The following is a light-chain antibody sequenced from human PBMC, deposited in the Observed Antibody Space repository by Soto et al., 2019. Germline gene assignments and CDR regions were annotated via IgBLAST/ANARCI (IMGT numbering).Light chain of an antibody. CDR3: QQYNSDPRT. J-gene: IGKJ1*01. V-gene: IGKV1-39*01. CDR2: APS. CDR1: QSISSY. Sequence: DIQITQSPSSLSAPVVDRVIITFRASQSISSYVNWYQQKPGNAPKLLIYAPSTLQSGVPSRFSGTGSGTEFTLTISGLQPEDVATYYCQQYNSDPRTFGQGTKVDIK.